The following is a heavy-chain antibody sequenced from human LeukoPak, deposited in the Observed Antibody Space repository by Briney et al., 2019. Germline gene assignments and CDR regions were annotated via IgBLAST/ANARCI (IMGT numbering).Heavy chain of an antibody. CDR1: GFTFSSYA. CDR3: AKGRDGYNSDFDY. Sequence: GGSLRLSCAASGFTFSSYAMSWVRQAPGKGLEWVSGIYGSGGSTYYADSVKGRFTISRDNSKNTLYLQMNSLRAEDTAVYYCAKGRDGYNSDFDYWGQGTLVTVSS. V-gene: IGHV3-23*01. D-gene: IGHD5-24*01. CDR2: IYGSGGST. J-gene: IGHJ4*02.